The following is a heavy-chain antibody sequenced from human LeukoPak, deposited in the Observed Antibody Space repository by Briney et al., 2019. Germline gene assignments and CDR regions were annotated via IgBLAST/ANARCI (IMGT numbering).Heavy chain of an antibody. D-gene: IGHD4-17*01. Sequence: ASVKVSCKASGYTFTSYGISWVRQAPGQGLEWMGWISAHNGNTNYAQKLQGRVTMTTDTSTSTAYMELRSLRSDDTAVYYCAREDYGDYVGAFDIWGQGTMVTVSS. CDR1: GYTFTSYG. J-gene: IGHJ3*02. CDR3: AREDYGDYVGAFDI. V-gene: IGHV1-18*01. CDR2: ISAHNGNT.